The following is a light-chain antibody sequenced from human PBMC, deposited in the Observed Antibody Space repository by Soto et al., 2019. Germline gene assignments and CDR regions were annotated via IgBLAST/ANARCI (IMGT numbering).Light chain of an antibody. J-gene: IGKJ2*03. CDR2: GVS. V-gene: IGKV3-20*01. CDR1: QSVINY. CDR3: HQYGSSHS. Sequence: EVVLTQSPGTLSLSPGERATLSCRASQSVINYLGWYQQKPGQAPRLLIYGVSSRATGIPDRFSGSGSGTDFTLTICRLEPEDFAVYYCHQYGSSHSFGQGTKLEIK.